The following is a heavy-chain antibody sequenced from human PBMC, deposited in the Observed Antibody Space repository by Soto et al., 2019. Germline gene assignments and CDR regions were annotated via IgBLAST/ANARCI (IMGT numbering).Heavy chain of an antibody. CDR3: ARSTGSYFAAFYDP. D-gene: IGHD1-26*01. J-gene: IGHJ5*02. Sequence: QAQLEESGGGVVQPGTSLRLSCSASSFSFSSSGMHWVRQPPGKGLEWVAAIWDDGGNKYYADSVRGRFTISRDNSKNTLFLQMNSLTAEDTALYYCARSTGSYFAAFYDPWGQGTLVSVSS. CDR1: SFSFSSSG. CDR2: IWDDGGNK. V-gene: IGHV3-33*01.